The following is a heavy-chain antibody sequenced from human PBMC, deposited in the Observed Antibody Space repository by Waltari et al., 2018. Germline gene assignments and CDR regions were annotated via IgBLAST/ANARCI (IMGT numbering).Heavy chain of an antibody. Sequence: EVQLLESGGGLVQPGGSLRLSCAASGFTFSRYAMSWVRQAPGKGLEWVSAISGSGGSTYYADAVNGRFTISRGNSKITLYLQMISLSAEDTAVDYCADDARGYGGQGALVTVAS. D-gene: IGHD3-10*01. CDR1: GFTFSRYA. J-gene: IGHJ4*02. V-gene: IGHV3-23*01. CDR2: ISGSGGST. CDR3: ADDARGY.